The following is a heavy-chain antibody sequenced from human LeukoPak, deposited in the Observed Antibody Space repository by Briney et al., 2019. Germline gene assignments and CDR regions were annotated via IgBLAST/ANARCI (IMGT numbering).Heavy chain of an antibody. CDR2: IKQDGSEK. CDR3: ARVSSWTTFDY. CDR1: GFTFNSYW. J-gene: IGHJ4*02. D-gene: IGHD6-13*01. V-gene: IGHV3-7*01. Sequence: GGSLRLSCAASGFTFNSYWMIWVRQAPGKGLEWVANIKQDGSEKYYVDSVKGRFTISRDNAKNSLYLQVNSLTADDTAVYYCARVSSWTTFDYWGQGTLVTVSS.